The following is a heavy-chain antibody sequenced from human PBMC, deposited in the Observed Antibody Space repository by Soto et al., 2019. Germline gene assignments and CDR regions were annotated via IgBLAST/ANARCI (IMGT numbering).Heavy chain of an antibody. V-gene: IGHV2-5*02. D-gene: IGHD1-1*01. J-gene: IGHJ3*02. CDR3: AQGPRTGLARRCVFVI. CDR2: IYWDDHK. CDR1: GFSLSTGGVG. Sequence: QITLRESGHTLVKPTQTLTLTCTFSGFSLSTGGVGVGWIRQPPGKALEWLALIYWDDHKRYSPSMTNRLTITKGTSKNQVVLTVTNMDPVDAATYYCAQGPRTGLARRCVFVIWGPGSMVPASS.